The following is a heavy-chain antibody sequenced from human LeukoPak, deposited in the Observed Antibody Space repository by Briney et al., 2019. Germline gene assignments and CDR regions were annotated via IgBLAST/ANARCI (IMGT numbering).Heavy chain of an antibody. CDR2: IYYTGST. Sequence: SETLSLTCTVSGGSIDSYYWSWIRQPPGKGLGWIGYIYYTGSTEYHPSLKSRVTISLDTSKNQFSLKLTSVTAADTAVYYCARVYQSAEYYFDYWGQGNLVSVSS. J-gene: IGHJ4*02. CDR3: ARVYQSAEYYFDY. D-gene: IGHD2-2*01. V-gene: IGHV4-59*01. CDR1: GGSIDSYY.